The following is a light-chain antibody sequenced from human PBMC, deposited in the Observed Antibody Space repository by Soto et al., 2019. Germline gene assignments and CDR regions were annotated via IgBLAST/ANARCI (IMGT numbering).Light chain of an antibody. J-gene: IGLJ3*02. CDR2: EVS. V-gene: IGLV2-14*01. CDR3: SSFATTSTLL. Sequence: QSALTQPSSVSGSPGQSIAISCTGTSSDIGAYNYVSWYQQHPGKAPKLMIYEVSNRPSGVSDRFSGSKAGNTASLTISGLHAEVVADYYCSSFATTSTLLFGGGTKLTVL. CDR1: SSDIGAYNY.